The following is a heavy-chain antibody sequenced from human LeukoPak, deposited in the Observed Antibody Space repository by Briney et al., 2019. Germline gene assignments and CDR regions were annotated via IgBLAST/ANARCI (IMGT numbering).Heavy chain of an antibody. Sequence: PGRSLRLSCAASGFTFSSYAMHWVRQAPGKGLEWVAGISYDGSNKYYADSVKGRFTISRDNSKNTLYLQMNSLRAEDTAVYYCARGRIVIAPHDYWGQGTLVTVSS. V-gene: IGHV3-30-3*01. CDR3: ARGRIVIAPHDY. J-gene: IGHJ4*02. CDR1: GFTFSSYA. CDR2: ISYDGSNK. D-gene: IGHD3-22*01.